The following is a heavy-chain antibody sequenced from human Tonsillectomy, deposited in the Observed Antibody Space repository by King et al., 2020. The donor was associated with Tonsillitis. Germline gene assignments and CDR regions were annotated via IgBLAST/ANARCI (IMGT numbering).Heavy chain of an antibody. CDR3: AKEFGRNDAFVI. CDR2: ISGSSGRT. V-gene: IGHV3-23*04. Sequence: VQLVESGGGLVQTGGSLRLSCAASGFTFSSYAMNWVRQAPGKGLDWVSTISGSSGRTYYADSVKGRFTISRDNSKSILYLQMSSLRAEDTAVYYCAKEFGRNDAFVIWGQGTMVTVS. J-gene: IGHJ3*02. CDR1: GFTFSSYA. D-gene: IGHD3-10*01.